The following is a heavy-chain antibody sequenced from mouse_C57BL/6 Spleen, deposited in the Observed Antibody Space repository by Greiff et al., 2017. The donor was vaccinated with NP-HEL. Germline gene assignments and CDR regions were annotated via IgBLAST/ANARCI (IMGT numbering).Heavy chain of an antibody. CDR1: GYSFTGYY. CDR3: SREGYFDV. CDR2: INPSTGGT. V-gene: IGHV1-42*01. Sequence: VQLQQSGPELVKPGASVKISCKASGYSFTGYYMNWVKQSPEKSLEWIGEINPSTGGTTYNQKFQAKATLTVDKSSSTAYMQLKSLTSEDSAVYYCSREGYFDVWGTGTTVTVSS. J-gene: IGHJ1*03.